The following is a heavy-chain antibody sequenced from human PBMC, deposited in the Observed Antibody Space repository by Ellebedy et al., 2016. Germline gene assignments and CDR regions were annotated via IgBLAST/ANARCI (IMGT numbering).Heavy chain of an antibody. D-gene: IGHD2-2*01. CDR1: GFTFSSYD. CDR3: ARDRLDCSSTSCQSYMDV. CDR2: IGTAGDA. V-gene: IGHV3-13*01. J-gene: IGHJ6*03. Sequence: GESLKISXAASGFTFSSYDMHWVRQATGKGLEWVSAIGTAGDAYYPGSVKGRFTISRENAKNSLYLQMNSLRAGHTAVYYCARDRLDCSSTSCQSYMDVWGKGTTVTVSS.